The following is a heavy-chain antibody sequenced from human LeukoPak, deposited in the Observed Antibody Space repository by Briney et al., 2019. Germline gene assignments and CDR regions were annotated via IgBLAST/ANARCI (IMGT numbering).Heavy chain of an antibody. CDR1: GFTFSSYA. D-gene: IGHD1-26*01. Sequence: PGRSLRLSCAASGFTFSSYAMPWVRQAPGKGLEWVADISYNGNYKYYADSVKGRFTISRDNSKNTLYLQMSSLRAEDAAVYYCARGVFVGGTYFGYWGQGTLVTVSS. V-gene: IGHV3-30-3*01. CDR2: ISYNGNYK. CDR3: ARGVFVGGTYFGY. J-gene: IGHJ4*02.